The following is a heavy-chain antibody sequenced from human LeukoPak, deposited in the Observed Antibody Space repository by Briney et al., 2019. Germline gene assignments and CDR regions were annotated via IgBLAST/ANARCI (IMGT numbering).Heavy chain of an antibody. V-gene: IGHV1-18*01. J-gene: IGHJ4*02. D-gene: IGHD1-26*01. CDR3: ARDSVGATADY. CDR1: GYTFTKYG. CDR2: ISAYNGNT. Sequence: ASVKVSCKASGYTFTKYGISWVRQAPGQGLEWVGWISAYNGNTNYAQKLQGRVTMTTDTSTSTAYMDLRSLRSDDTAVYYCARDSVGATADYWGQGTLVTVSS.